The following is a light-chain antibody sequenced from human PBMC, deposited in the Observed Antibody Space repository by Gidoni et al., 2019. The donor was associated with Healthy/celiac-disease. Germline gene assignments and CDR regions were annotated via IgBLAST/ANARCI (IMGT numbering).Light chain of an antibody. CDR2: AAS. CDR3: QQSYSTPFT. J-gene: IGKJ3*01. V-gene: IGKV1-39*01. Sequence: DIQMTKSPSSLSASVGDRVTITCRASQSISSYLNWDQQKPGKAPKLLIYAASSLQSGVPSMFSVSGSGTDFTLTISSLQPEDFATYYCQQSYSTPFTFXPXTKVXIK. CDR1: QSISSY.